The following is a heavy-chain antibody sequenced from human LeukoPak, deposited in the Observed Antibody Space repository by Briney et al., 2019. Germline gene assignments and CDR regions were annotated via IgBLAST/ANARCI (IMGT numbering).Heavy chain of an antibody. CDR2: IHPNSGGT. CDR1: GYTFTDYY. Sequence: ASVKVSCKASGYTFTDYYMHWVRQAPGQGLEWMGWIHPNSGGTNHAQKFQGRVTMTRDTSISTAYMELSRLRSDDTAVYYCAREGDGEFLDYWGQGTLVTVSS. D-gene: IGHD4-17*01. J-gene: IGHJ4*02. CDR3: AREGDGEFLDY. V-gene: IGHV1-2*02.